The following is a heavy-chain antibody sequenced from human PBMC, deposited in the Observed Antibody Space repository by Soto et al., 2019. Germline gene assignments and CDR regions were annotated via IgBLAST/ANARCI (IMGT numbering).Heavy chain of an antibody. V-gene: IGHV3-33*01. J-gene: IGHJ4*02. CDR3: AREDGSGSSDANFDY. Sequence: QVQLVESGGGVVQPGTSLRLSCAASGFPFHIYAIHWVRQAPGKRLEWVAVIWEHGSNKYYADSVKGRFTISRDNSKNTLYLQMNSLRAEDTAVYYCAREDGSGSSDANFDYWGQGTLVTVSS. CDR1: GFPFHIYA. D-gene: IGHD3-10*01. CDR2: IWEHGSNK.